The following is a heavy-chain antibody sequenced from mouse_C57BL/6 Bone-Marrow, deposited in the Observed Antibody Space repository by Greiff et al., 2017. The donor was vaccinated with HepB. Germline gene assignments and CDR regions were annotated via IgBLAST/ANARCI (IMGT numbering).Heavy chain of an antibody. V-gene: IGHV1-69*01. CDR2: IDPSDSYT. CDR3: ARRLGEAYAMDY. J-gene: IGHJ4*01. D-gene: IGHD4-1*01. CDR1: GYTFTSYW. Sequence: QVQLHQPGAELVMPGASVKLSCKASGYTFTSYWMHWVKQRPGQGLEWIGEIDPSDSYTNYNQKFKGKSTLTVDKSSSTAYMQLSSLTSEDSAVYYCARRLGEAYAMDYWGQGTSVTVSS.